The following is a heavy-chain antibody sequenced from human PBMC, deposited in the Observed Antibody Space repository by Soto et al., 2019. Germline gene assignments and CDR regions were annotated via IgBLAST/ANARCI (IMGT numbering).Heavy chain of an antibody. CDR2: IRTISSAI. D-gene: IGHD2-15*01. CDR1: GFTVSDYP. Sequence: QLVESGGGLVQPGGSLRLSCAASGFTVSDYPMNWVRQAPGKGLVWVSSIRTISSAIYFADSVRGRFTISRDNARNSLYLQMTSLRDEDTAVYYCARETPYFDSWGQGTLVTVSS. CDR3: ARETPYFDS. V-gene: IGHV3-48*02. J-gene: IGHJ4*02.